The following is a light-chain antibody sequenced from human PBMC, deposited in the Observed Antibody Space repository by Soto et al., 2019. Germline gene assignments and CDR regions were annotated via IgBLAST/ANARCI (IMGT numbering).Light chain of an antibody. V-gene: IGKV4-1*01. CDR2: WAS. J-gene: IGKJ4*01. Sequence: DIVMTMSQDRLSVSQGERATLDCKSSQSILYSSNNKNYLTWYQQKPGQPPKLLIYWASTRESGVPDRFTGSGPGTDFTLTISCLQAEDVAVYNCQQYFSNPRTFGGGTKVDIK. CDR1: QSILYSSNNKNY. CDR3: QQYFSNPRT.